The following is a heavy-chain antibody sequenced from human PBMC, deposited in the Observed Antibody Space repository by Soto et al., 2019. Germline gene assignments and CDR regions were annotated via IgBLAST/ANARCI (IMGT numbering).Heavy chain of an antibody. V-gene: IGHV3-11*01. J-gene: IGHJ6*03. CDR1: GFTFSDYY. Sequence: QVQLVESGGGLVKPGGSLRLSCAASGFTFSDYYMSWIRQAPGKGLEWVSYISSSGSTIYYADSVKGRFTISRDNAKNSLYLQMNSLRAEDTAVYYCARRGYDILTAYYPWGYYYMDVWGKGTTVTVSS. CDR3: ARRGYDILTAYYPWGYYYMDV. CDR2: ISSSGSTI. D-gene: IGHD3-9*01.